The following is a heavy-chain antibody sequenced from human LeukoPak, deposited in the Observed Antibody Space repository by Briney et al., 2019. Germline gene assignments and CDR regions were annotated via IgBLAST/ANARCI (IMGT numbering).Heavy chain of an antibody. CDR1: GYTFTSYG. CDR3: ASKLLNYYDSSGANGMDV. Sequence: GASVKVSCKASGYTFTSYGISWVRQAPGQGLEWMGWISAYNGNTNYAQKLQGRVTMTTDTSTSTAYMELSSLRSEDTAVYYCASKLLNYYDSSGANGMDVWGQGTTVTVSS. D-gene: IGHD3-22*01. V-gene: IGHV1-18*01. CDR2: ISAYNGNT. J-gene: IGHJ6*02.